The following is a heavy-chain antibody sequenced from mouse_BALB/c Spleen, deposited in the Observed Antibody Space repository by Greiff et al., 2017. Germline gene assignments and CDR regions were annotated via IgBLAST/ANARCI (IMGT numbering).Heavy chain of an antibody. CDR3: EKHTYGDYRYYYAMDY. CDR1: GFTFSSSY. V-gene: IGHV1-55*01. CDR2: IYAGTGGT. Sequence: QVQLQQSGAELVKPGASVKLSCKTSGFTFSSSYISWLKQTPGQSLEWIAWIYAGTGGTSYNQKVTGKVQLTVDTSSSTVYMQFSRLTTEDSAITSSEKHTYGDYRYYYAMDYWGEGTTVTVSS. D-gene: IGHD2-13*01. J-gene: IGHJ4*01.